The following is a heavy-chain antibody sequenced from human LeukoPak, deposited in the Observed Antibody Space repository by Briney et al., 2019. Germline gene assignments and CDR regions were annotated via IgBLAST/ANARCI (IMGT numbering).Heavy chain of an antibody. CDR1: GDSVSTNSAA. J-gene: IGHJ4*02. CDR2: TYYRSKWYY. D-gene: IGHD2-2*01. Sequence: SQTLSLTCAISGDSVSTNSAAWNWIRQSPSRGFEWLGRTYYRSKWYYDYAVSVNTRITINPDASKNQFSLQLNSVTPEDTAVYYCARDYYCCSVSCSFDYWGQGTLVAVSS. CDR3: ARDYYCCSVSCSFDY. V-gene: IGHV6-1*01.